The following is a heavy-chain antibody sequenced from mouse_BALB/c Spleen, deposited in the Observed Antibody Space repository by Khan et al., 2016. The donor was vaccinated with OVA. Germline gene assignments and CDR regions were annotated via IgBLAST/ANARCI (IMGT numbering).Heavy chain of an antibody. Sequence: EVQLQESGPGLVKPSQSLSLTCTVTGYSITSDYAWNWIRQFPENKLEWMGYMHYSGSTSYNPYLKSRISITRDSSKNQFFLHLNSVTSEDTATYYCARWFAYWGQGTLVTVSA. V-gene: IGHV3-2*02. CDR3: ARWFAY. CDR2: MHYSGST. CDR1: GYSITSDYA. J-gene: IGHJ3*01.